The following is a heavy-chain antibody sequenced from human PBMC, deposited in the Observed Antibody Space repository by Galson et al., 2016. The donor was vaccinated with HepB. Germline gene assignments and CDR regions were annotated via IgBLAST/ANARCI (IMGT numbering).Heavy chain of an antibody. CDR1: GFTFSSYG. Sequence: SLRLSCAASGFTFSSYGMHWVRQAPGKGLEWVAFISYDGSNKKYADSVKGQFTISRDNSKKTLYLQMNSLRAEDTAVYYCAKDGRIYCSSASCHDHFHYGGQGTLVTVSS. CDR2: ISYDGSNK. D-gene: IGHD2-2*01. V-gene: IGHV3-30*18. J-gene: IGHJ4*02. CDR3: AKDGRIYCSSASCHDHFHY.